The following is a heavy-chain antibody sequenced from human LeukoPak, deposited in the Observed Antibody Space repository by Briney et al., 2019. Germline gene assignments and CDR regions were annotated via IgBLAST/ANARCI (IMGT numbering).Heavy chain of an antibody. V-gene: IGHV1-2*02. CDR1: GYTFTGYY. Sequence: ASVTVSYTASGYTFTGYYMHWVRQAPGQGLEGMGWINPNSGGTNYAQKFQGRVTMTRDTSISTAYMELSRLRSDDTAVYYCARVIPPLYYYGMDVWGQGTTVTVSS. CDR3: ARVIPPLYYYGMDV. CDR2: INPNSGGT. D-gene: IGHD2-21*01. J-gene: IGHJ6*02.